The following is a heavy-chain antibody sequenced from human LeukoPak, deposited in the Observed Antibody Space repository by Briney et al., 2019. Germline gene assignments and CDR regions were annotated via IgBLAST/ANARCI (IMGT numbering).Heavy chain of an antibody. D-gene: IGHD3-10*01. V-gene: IGHV1-69*04. J-gene: IGHJ6*02. CDR3: ARERGSGWSYYYYYYGMDV. Sequence: SVKVSCKASGCTFSSYAISWVRPAPGQGLEWMGRIIPILGIANYAQKFQGRVTITADKSTSTAYMELSSLRSEDTAVYYCARERGSGWSYYYYYYGMDVWGQGTTVTVSS. CDR1: GCTFSSYA. CDR2: IIPILGIA.